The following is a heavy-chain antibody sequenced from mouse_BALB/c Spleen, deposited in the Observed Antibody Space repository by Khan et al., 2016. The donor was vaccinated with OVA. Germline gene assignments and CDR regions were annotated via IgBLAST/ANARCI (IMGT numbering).Heavy chain of an antibody. D-gene: IGHD2-3*01. CDR2: IWAGGST. V-gene: IGHV2-9*02. CDR3: ARFYDPYYALDY. Sequence: QVQLKESGPGLVAPSQSLSITCSVSGFSLTSYGINCVLQPPGKGLEWLGVIWAGGSTNYNSALMSRLSISKDNAKNQVFLNMNSLQTDDTAMYYCARFYDPYYALDYWGPGTSVTVSS. J-gene: IGHJ4*01. CDR1: GFSLTSYG.